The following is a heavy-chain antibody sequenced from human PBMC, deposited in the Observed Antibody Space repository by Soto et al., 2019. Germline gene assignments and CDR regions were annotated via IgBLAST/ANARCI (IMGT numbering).Heavy chain of an antibody. J-gene: IGHJ6*02. Sequence: PGGSLRLSCAASGFPFSNYGMHLVRQSPGKGLEWVAIIWHDGNNKYYADSVRGRFIISRDNSKNRLYLQMNSLRAEDTAVYYCASDLVGASVDYGLDAWGQGTSVTVSS. V-gene: IGHV3-33*01. D-gene: IGHD1-26*01. CDR1: GFPFSNYG. CDR3: ASDLVGASVDYGLDA. CDR2: IWHDGNNK.